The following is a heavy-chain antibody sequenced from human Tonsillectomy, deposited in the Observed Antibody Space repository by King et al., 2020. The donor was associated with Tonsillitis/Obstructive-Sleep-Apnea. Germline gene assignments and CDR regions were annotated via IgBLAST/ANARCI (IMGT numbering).Heavy chain of an antibody. D-gene: IGHD5-12*01. J-gene: IGHJ4*02. Sequence: VQLLESGGGLVQPGGSLRLSCAASGFTFSSYAMSWVRQAPGKGLEWVSAISGSGGSTYYADSVKGRFTMPRDNSKNTLYLQMNRLRTEDPAVYYCAKVPWLGPVSYFDYWGQGTLVTVSS. CDR3: AKVPWLGPVSYFDY. CDR2: ISGSGGST. V-gene: IGHV3-23*01. CDR1: GFTFSSYA.